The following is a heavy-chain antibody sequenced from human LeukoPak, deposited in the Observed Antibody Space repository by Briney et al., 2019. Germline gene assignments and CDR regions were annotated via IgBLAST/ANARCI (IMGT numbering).Heavy chain of an antibody. CDR2: IGTAGDT. Sequence: PGGSLRLSCAASGFTFSNYDMHWVRQAIGEGLEWVSAIGTAGDTYYQGSVRGRFTMSRENAKNSLYLQMNSLTAGDTAVYYCARGADTHFDYWGQGILVTVSS. CDR3: ARGADTHFDY. D-gene: IGHD2-15*01. CDR1: GFTFSNYD. V-gene: IGHV3-13*04. J-gene: IGHJ4*02.